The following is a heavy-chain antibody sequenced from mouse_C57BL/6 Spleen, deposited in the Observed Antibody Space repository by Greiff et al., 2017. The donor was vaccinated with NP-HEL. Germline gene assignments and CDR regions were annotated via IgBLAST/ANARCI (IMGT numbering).Heavy chain of an antibody. D-gene: IGHD3-2*02. V-gene: IGHV1-26*01. J-gene: IGHJ3*01. CDR3: AIRQLRTFFWFAY. CDR1: GYTFTDYY. Sequence: EVQLQQSGPELVKPGASVKISCKASGYTFTDYYMNWVKQSHGKSLEWIGDINPNNGGTSYNQKFKGKATLTVDKSSSTAYMELRSLTSEDSAVYYCAIRQLRTFFWFAYWGQGTLVTVSA. CDR2: INPNNGGT.